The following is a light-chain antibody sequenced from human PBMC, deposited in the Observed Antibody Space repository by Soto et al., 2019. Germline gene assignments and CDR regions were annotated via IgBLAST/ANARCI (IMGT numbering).Light chain of an antibody. Sequence: QSVLTQPASVSGSPGQSITISCTGTSSDVGSYNLVSWYLQHPGKAPKVMIYEVSKRPSGVSNRISGSKSGNTASLTISGLQADDEADYYCCSYAGSSTPVVFGGWTKVTVL. CDR3: CSYAGSSTPVV. CDR2: EVS. J-gene: IGLJ2*01. V-gene: IGLV2-23*02. CDR1: SSDVGSYNL.